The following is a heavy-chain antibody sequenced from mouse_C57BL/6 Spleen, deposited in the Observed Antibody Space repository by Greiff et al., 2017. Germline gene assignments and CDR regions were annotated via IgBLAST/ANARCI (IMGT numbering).Heavy chain of an antibody. CDR1: GFTFSSYA. V-gene: IGHV5-9-1*02. CDR2: ISSGGDYI. Sequence: EVKLMESGEGLVKPGGSLKLSCAASGFTFSSYAMSWVRQTPEKRLAWVAYISSGGDYIYYADTVKGRFTISRDNARNTLYLQMSSLKSEDTAMYYCTRGSGDAMDYWGQGTSVTVSS. CDR3: TRGSGDAMDY. J-gene: IGHJ4*01.